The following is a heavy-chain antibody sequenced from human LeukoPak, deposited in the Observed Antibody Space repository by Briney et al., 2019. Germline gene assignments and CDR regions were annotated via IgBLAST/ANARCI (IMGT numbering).Heavy chain of an antibody. D-gene: IGHD1-26*01. Sequence: PSETLSLTCTVSGGSINNYYWTWIRQPPGKGLEWIGYIYYTGNTNYNPSLKSRVTMSVDTSKNQFSLKLSSVTAADTAVYYCARDPYSGSYGPYYYYYMDVWGEGTTVTISS. CDR1: GGSINNYY. V-gene: IGHV4-59*12. CDR2: IYYTGNT. J-gene: IGHJ6*03. CDR3: ARDPYSGSYGPYYYYYMDV.